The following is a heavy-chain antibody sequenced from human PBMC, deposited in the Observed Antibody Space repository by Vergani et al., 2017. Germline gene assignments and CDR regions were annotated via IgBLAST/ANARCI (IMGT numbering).Heavy chain of an antibody. CDR2: IDPSDSYT. J-gene: IGHJ6*02. Sequence: EVQLVQSGAEVKKPGESLSLSCKGSGYSFTSYWISWVRQMPGKGLEWMGRIDPSDSYTNYSPSFQGQVTISADKSISTAYLQWSSLKASDTAMYYCARRLPVTTDDYYYYGMDVWGQGTTVTVSS. V-gene: IGHV5-10-1*03. CDR1: GYSFTSYW. CDR3: ARRLPVTTDDYYYYGMDV. D-gene: IGHD4-17*01.